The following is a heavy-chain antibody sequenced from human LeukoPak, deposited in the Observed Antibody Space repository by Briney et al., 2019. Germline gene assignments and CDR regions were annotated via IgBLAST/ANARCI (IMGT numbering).Heavy chain of an antibody. CDR1: GYTFTSYG. CDR3: ARDGVVPAAIDY. J-gene: IGHJ4*02. CDR2: IIPIFGTA. D-gene: IGHD2-2*01. Sequence: SVKVSCKASGYTFTSYGISWVRQAPGQGLEWMGGIIPIFGTANYAQKFQGRVTITTDESTSTAYMELSRLRSDDTAVYYCARDGVVPAAIDYWGQGTLVTVSS. V-gene: IGHV1-69*05.